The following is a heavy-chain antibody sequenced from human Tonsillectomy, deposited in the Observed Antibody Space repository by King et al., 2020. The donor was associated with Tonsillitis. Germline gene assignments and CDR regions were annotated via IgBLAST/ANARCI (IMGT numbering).Heavy chain of an antibody. D-gene: IGHD2-2*03. CDR3: ARDGDCSSTSCYDY. CDR2: IIPIFGTA. CDR1: GGTFSSYA. J-gene: IGHJ4*02. V-gene: IGHV1-69*01. Sequence: QLVQSGAEVKKPGSSVKVSCKASGGTFSSYAISWVRQAPGQGLDLMGGIIPIFGTANYAQKFQGRVTITADESTSTAYMELSSLRSEDTAVYYCARDGDCSSTSCYDYWGQGTLVTVSS.